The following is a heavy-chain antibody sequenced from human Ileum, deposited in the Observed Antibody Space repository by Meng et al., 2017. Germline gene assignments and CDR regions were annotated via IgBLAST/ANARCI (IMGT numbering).Heavy chain of an antibody. CDR2: MNSDGTTT. CDR3: ARGGSSAWY. V-gene: IGHV3-74*01. D-gene: IGHD6-19*01. J-gene: IGHJ4*02. Sequence: VQLVGSGVGLVEPGGSLRLSCAVSGFTFSSYWMHWVRQAPGKGLVWVSRMNSDGTTTDYADSVKGRFTISRDNAKNTLYLQMNSLRAEDTAVYYRARGGSSAWYWGQEALVTVSS. CDR1: GFTFSSYW.